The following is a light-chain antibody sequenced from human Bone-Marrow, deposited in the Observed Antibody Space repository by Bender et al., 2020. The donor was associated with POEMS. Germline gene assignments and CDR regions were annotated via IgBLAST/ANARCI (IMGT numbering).Light chain of an antibody. V-gene: IGLV1-44*01. Sequence: QSALTQPPSASGSPGQSVTISCSGSSSSIGGNTVNWYQQLPGTAPKLLIFYTNQRPSGVPDRFSGSKSGPSASLAISGLQSEDEADYYCVAWDDSLDGVVFGGGTKLTVL. CDR2: YTN. CDR3: VAWDDSLDGVV. CDR1: SSSIGGNT. J-gene: IGLJ2*01.